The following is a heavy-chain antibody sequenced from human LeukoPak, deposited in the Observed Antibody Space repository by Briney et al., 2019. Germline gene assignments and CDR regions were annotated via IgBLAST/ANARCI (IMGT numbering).Heavy chain of an antibody. D-gene: IGHD4-11*01. CDR2: ISAHNGHT. CDR1: GYTFTSYG. Sequence: HAASVKVSCKASGYTFTSYGFSWVRQAPGQGLEWMGWISAHNGHTDYPQKFQGRVTVTTDTSTSTAYMELRTLGSDDTAIYYCARDYDYTVDYWGQETLVTVSS. CDR3: ARDYDYTVDY. J-gene: IGHJ4*02. V-gene: IGHV1-18*01.